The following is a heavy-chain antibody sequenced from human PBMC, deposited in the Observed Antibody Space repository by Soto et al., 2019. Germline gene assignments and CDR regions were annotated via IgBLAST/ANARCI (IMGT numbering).Heavy chain of an antibody. J-gene: IGHJ4*02. CDR2: IGGTDGKT. D-gene: IGHD3-10*01. CDR1: GFTFSSYA. Sequence: GGSLRLSCAASGFTFSSYAMSWVRQAPGKGLEWVAAIGGTDGKTYYADSVKGRFTISRDNSENTLYLQMSRPRAEDTAVYFCAKGMFSSSPAAAGSFDYWGQGALVTVSS. V-gene: IGHV3-23*01. CDR3: AKGMFSSSPAAAGSFDY.